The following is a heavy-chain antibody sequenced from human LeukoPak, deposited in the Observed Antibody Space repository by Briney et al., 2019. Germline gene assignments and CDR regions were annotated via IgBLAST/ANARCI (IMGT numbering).Heavy chain of an antibody. V-gene: IGHV4-34*01. D-gene: IGHD6-13*01. CDR1: GGSFNDYS. J-gene: IGHJ4*02. Sequence: SETLPLTCGVHGGSFNDYSWTWIRQSPGKGLEWIGEINHSGSAPYNPSLKSRFTMSVDASKNQFSLRLSSVTAADTAVYYCARLGLYTSSWHRYYYFDYWGQGTLVTVSS. CDR2: INHSGSA. CDR3: ARLGLYTSSWHRYYYFDY.